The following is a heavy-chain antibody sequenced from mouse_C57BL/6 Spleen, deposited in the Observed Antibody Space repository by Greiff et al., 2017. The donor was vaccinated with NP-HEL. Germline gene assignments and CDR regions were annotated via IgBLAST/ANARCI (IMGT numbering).Heavy chain of an antibody. J-gene: IGHJ2*01. CDR2: IYPRSGNT. Sequence: QVQLKESGAELARPGASVKLSCKASGYTFTSYGISWVKQRTGQGLEWIGEIYPRSGNTYYNEKFKGKATLTADKSSSTAYMELRSLTSEDSAVYFCARGGGLPRFDYWGQGTTLTVSS. CDR3: ARGGGLPRFDY. CDR1: GYTFTSYG. V-gene: IGHV1-81*01. D-gene: IGHD2-2*01.